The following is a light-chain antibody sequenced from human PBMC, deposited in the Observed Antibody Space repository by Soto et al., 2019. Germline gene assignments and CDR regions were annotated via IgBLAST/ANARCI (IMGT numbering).Light chain of an antibody. CDR2: LNSDGSH. V-gene: IGLV4-69*01. CDR1: SGHSTYA. J-gene: IGLJ3*02. Sequence: QSVLTQSPSASASLGASVKLTCTLSSGHSTYAIAWHQQQPEKGPRYLMKLNSDGSHSKGDGIPDRFSGSSSGAERYLSISSLQSEDGADYYCQTWVTGPPWVFGGGTKLTVL. CDR3: QTWVTGPPWV.